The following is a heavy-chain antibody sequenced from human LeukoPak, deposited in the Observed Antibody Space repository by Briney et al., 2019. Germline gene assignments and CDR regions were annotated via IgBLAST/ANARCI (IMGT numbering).Heavy chain of an antibody. CDR3: ATYDSSGYYSLREFDY. D-gene: IGHD3-22*01. J-gene: IGHJ4*02. CDR1: GGSISSSSYY. V-gene: IGHV4-39*01. Sequence: PSETLSLTCTVSGGSISSSSYYWGWIRQPPGKGLEWLGSIYYSGSTYYNPSLKSRVTISVDTSKNQFSLKLSSVTAADTAVYYCATYDSSGYYSLREFDYWGQGTLVTVSS. CDR2: IYYSGST.